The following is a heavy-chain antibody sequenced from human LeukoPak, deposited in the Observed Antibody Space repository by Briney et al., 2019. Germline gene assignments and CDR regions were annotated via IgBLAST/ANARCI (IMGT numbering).Heavy chain of an antibody. CDR1: GYTFTGYY. CDR2: INPNSGGT. V-gene: IGHV1-2*02. Sequence: ASVKVSCKASGYTFTGYYIHWVRQAPGQGLEWMGWINPNSGGTNYAQKFQGRVTMTRDTSISTAYMELSRLRSDDTAVYYCARRNRKVVPAAMVNYYYYYMDVWGKGTTVTISS. D-gene: IGHD2-2*01. J-gene: IGHJ6*03. CDR3: ARRNRKVVPAAMVNYYYYYMDV.